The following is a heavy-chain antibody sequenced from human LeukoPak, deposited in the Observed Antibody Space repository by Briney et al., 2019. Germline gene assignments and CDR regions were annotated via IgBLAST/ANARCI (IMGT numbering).Heavy chain of an antibody. CDR1: GFTFSSYV. Sequence: GRSLRLSCAASGFTFSSYVMHWVRQAPGKGLEYVSAISSNGGSTYYANSVKGRFTISRDNSKNTLYLQMGSLRAEDMAVYYCARVGNSGYDFGWFDPWGQGTLVTVSS. CDR3: ARVGNSGYDFGWFDP. CDR2: ISSNGGST. D-gene: IGHD5-12*01. J-gene: IGHJ5*02. V-gene: IGHV3-64*01.